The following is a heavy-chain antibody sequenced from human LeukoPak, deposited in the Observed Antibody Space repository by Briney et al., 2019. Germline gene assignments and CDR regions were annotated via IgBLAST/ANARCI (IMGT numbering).Heavy chain of an antibody. CDR3: ARRRDYDILTGYYGGDY. J-gene: IGHJ4*02. CDR1: GGSISSSSYY. D-gene: IGHD3-9*01. CDR2: IYYSGST. Sequence: SETLSLTCTVSGGSISSSSYYWGWIRQPPGKGLEWIGSIYYSGSTYYNPSLKSRVTISVGTSKNQFSLKLSSVTAADTAVYYCARRRDYDILTGYYGGDYWGQGTLVTVSS. V-gene: IGHV4-39*07.